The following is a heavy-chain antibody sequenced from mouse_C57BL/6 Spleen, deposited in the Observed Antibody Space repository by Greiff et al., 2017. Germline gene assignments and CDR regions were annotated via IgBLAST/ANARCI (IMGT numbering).Heavy chain of an antibody. CDR1: GFSLTSYG. CDR2: IWRGGST. D-gene: IGHD2-4*01. V-gene: IGHV2-5*01. CDR3: AKNTIYYDYDEGDAMDY. J-gene: IGHJ4*01. Sequence: VQLVESGPGLVQPSQSLSITCTVSGFSLTSYGVHWVRQSPGKGLEWLGVIWRGGSTDYNAAFMSRLSITKDNSKSQVFFKMNSLQADDTAIYYCAKNTIYYDYDEGDAMDYWGQGTSVTVSS.